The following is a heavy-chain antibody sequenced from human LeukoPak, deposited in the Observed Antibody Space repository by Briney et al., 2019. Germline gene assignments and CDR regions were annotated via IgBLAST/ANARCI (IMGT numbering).Heavy chain of an antibody. CDR2: IYYSGST. Sequence: SETLSLTCTVSGGSISSYYWSWIRQPPGKGLEWIGYIYYSGSTNYNPSLKSRVTISVDTSKNQFSLKLSSVTAADTAVYYCARDSEYYYDSSGRWSTGQPDAFDIWGQGTMVTVSS. J-gene: IGHJ3*02. V-gene: IGHV4-59*12. CDR1: GGSISSYY. CDR3: ARDSEYYYDSSGRWSTGQPDAFDI. D-gene: IGHD3-22*01.